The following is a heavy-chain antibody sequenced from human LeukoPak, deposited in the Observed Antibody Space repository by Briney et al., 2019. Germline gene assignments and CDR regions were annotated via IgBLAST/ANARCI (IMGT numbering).Heavy chain of an antibody. CDR3: ARESGYYDSSGYLDY. CDR1: GGIFTSYA. D-gene: IGHD3-22*01. V-gene: IGHV1-69*13. CDR2: IIPISGTT. Sequence: ASVKVSCKTSGGIFTSYAITWVRQAPGQGLEWMGKIIPISGTTNYAQKFQGRVTFTADESTSTAYMELSSLRSEDTAVYYCARESGYYDSSGYLDYWGQGTLVTVSS. J-gene: IGHJ4*02.